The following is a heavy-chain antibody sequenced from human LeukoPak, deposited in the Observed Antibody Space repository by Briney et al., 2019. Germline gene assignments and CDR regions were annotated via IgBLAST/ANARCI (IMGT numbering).Heavy chain of an antibody. J-gene: IGHJ4*02. CDR3: ARVARGTFDY. Sequence: PSETLSLTCTVSGHSISSGYYWGWIRQPPGKGLEWIGSIYHSGSTYYNPSLKSRVTISVDTSKNQFSLKLSSVTAADTAVYYCARVARGTFDYWGQGTLVTVSS. CDR2: IYHSGST. V-gene: IGHV4-38-2*02. CDR1: GHSISSGYY. D-gene: IGHD3-10*01.